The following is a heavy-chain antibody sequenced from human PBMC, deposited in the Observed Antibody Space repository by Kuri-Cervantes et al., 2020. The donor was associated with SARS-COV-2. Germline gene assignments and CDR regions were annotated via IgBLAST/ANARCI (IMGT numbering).Heavy chain of an antibody. V-gene: IGHV3-11*06. J-gene: IGHJ4*02. CDR3: AIDKGRGAFDH. CDR2: ISGSSSFT. D-gene: IGHD6-25*01. Sequence: GESLKISCETSGFSFTDYYVSWIRQIPGGGLVWLSFISGSSSFTNSADSVKGRFTISKDNAKTSVYLQMTSLRAEDTALYYCAIDKGRGAFDHWGQGTLVTVSS. CDR1: GFSFTDYY.